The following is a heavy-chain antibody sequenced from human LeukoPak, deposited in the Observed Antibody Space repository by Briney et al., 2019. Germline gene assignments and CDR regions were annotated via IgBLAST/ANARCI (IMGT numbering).Heavy chain of an antibody. CDR3: ARAYGDYGPRGFDY. Sequence: SETLSLTCTVSGGSISSGGYYWSWIRQHPGKGLEWIGYIYYSGSTYYNPSLKSRVTISVDTSKNQFSLKLSSVTAADTAVYYCARAYGDYGPRGFDYWGQETLVTVSS. J-gene: IGHJ4*02. CDR1: GGSISSGGYY. D-gene: IGHD4-17*01. V-gene: IGHV4-31*03. CDR2: IYYSGST.